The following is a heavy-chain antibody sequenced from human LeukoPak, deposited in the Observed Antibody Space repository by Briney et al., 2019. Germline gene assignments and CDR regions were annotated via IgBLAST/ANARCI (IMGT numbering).Heavy chain of an antibody. CDR1: GGSISSYY. V-gene: IGHV4-59*01. CDR3: ARTATIKFYGMDV. CDR2: IYYSGST. J-gene: IGHJ6*02. D-gene: IGHD5-12*01. Sequence: SETLSLTCTVSGGSISSYYWSWIRQPPGKGLEWIGYIYYSGSTNYNPSLKSRVTISVDTSKNQFSLKLSSVTAADTAVYYCARTATIKFYGMDVWGQGTTVTVSS.